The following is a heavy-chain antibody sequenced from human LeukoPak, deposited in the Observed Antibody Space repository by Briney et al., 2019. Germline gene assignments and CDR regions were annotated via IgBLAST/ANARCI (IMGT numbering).Heavy chain of an antibody. CDR1: GVSVSSGSYY. CDR3: ARDMYGSGSFLPESP. J-gene: IGHJ5*02. V-gene: IGHV4-61*01. Sequence: SETLSLTCTVSGVSVSSGSYYWTWIRQPPGKGLEWIGYSYHSGSTMYNPSLKSRVTMSVDKSKNQFSLKLTSVTAADTAVYYWARDMYGSGSFLPESPWGQGTLVTVCS. CDR2: SYHSGST. D-gene: IGHD3-10*01.